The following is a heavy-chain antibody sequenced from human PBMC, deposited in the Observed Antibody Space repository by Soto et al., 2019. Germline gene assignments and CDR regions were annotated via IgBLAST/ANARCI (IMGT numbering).Heavy chain of an antibody. CDR2: IYYSGST. CDR3: ARSRTVWYDYYYYGMDV. CDR1: GGSISSYY. D-gene: IGHD6-13*01. Sequence: PSETLSLTCTVSGGSISSYYWSWIRQPPGKGLEWIGYIYYSGSTNYNPSLKSRVTISVDTSKNQFSLKLSSVTAADTAVYYCARSRTVWYDYYYYGMDVWGQGTTVTVSS. J-gene: IGHJ6*02. V-gene: IGHV4-59*01.